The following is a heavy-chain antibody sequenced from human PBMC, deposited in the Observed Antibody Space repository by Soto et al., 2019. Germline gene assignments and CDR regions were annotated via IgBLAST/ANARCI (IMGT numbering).Heavy chain of an antibody. D-gene: IGHD7-27*01. CDR3: ARDTGLAPTVWGY. V-gene: IGHV4-31*03. CDR1: GDSIRGGGHY. CDR2: VYHSGST. Sequence: QVQLQESGPGLVKPSQTLSLTCSVSGDSIRGGGHYWNWIRQFPGKGLEWIGYVYHSGSTHYNPSLRGRLPISIDTSKNQLSLRLISVTAADTALYYCARDTGLAPTVWGYWGHGTQVTVSS. J-gene: IGHJ4*03.